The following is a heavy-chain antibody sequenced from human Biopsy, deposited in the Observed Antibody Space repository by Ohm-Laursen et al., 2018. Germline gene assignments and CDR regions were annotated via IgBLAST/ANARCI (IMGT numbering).Heavy chain of an antibody. V-gene: IGHV4-59*01. CDR3: ARGMRTTGRPYFDY. J-gene: IGHJ4*02. D-gene: IGHD2/OR15-2a*01. Sequence: SETLSLTCAVSGGSISSYYWSWIRQPPGKGLEWIGYIYYTGSTNYNPSLKSRVTISVDTSMNHLSLRLNSVTAADTAVYYCARGMRTTGRPYFDYWGQGILVTVSS. CDR1: GGSISSYY. CDR2: IYYTGST.